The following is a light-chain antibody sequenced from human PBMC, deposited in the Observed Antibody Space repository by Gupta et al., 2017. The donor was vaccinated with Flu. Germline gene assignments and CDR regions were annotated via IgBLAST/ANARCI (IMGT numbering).Light chain of an antibody. CDR3: QQYNNWASWT. J-gene: IGKJ1*01. CDR1: QSVSSN. CDR2: GAS. Sequence: ATLSVSPGERATLSCRASQSVSSNLAWYQQKPGQAPRLLIYGASTRATGIPARFSGSGSGTEFTLTISSLQSEDFAVYYCQQYNNWASWTFGQGTKVEIK. V-gene: IGKV3-15*01.